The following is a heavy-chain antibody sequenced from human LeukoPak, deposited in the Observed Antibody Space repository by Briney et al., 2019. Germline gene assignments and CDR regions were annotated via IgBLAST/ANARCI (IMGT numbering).Heavy chain of an antibody. Sequence: ASVKVSCXASGYTFTSYYIHWVRQARGQGLEWMATINPSGGSTNYAQMFQGRVTMTRDTSTSTVYMELSSLTSEDTAFYHCARDRVYGSGRYYFFDYWGQGTLVTVSS. V-gene: IGHV1-46*01. CDR3: ARDRVYGSGRYYFFDY. CDR2: INPSGGST. J-gene: IGHJ4*02. D-gene: IGHD3-10*01. CDR1: GYTFTSYY.